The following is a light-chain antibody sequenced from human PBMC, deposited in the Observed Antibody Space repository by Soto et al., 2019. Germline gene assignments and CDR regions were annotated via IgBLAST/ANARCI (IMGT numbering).Light chain of an antibody. CDR3: QQHLGRHT. CDR1: QSVNAL. Sequence: VLPQSPVTLSLSPWERATLSCRASQSVNALFAGYTQKPGQAPRPLIDDASVRATGIPARFSGSGSGTDFTLTISTLEPEDSAVDYCQQHLGRHTFGQGTKVDIK. CDR2: DAS. J-gene: IGKJ1*01. V-gene: IGKV3-11*01.